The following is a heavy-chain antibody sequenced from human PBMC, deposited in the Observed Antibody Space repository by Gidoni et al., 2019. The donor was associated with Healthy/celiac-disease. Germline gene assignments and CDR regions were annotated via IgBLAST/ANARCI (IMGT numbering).Heavy chain of an antibody. Sequence: QVQLQQSGPGLVKPSQTLSLPCAISGDSVSSNSSAWNWIRPSPSRGLEWLGRTYYRSKWYNDYAVSVKSRITINPDTSKNQFSLQLNSVTPEDTAVYYCARDREAYSSSWSYYYYYYYMDVWGKGTTVTVSS. CDR3: ARDREAYSSSWSYYYYYYYMDV. CDR1: GDSVSSNSSA. CDR2: TYYRSKWYN. V-gene: IGHV6-1*01. J-gene: IGHJ6*03. D-gene: IGHD6-13*01.